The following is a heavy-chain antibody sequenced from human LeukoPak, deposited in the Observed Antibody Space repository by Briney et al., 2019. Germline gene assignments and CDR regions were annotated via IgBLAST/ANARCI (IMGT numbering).Heavy chain of an antibody. CDR1: GYTFTGYY. D-gene: IGHD3-10*01. V-gene: IGHV1-2*02. Sequence: GASVTVSCKASGYTFTGYYMHWVRQAPGQGLEWMGWINPNSGGTNYAQKFQGRVTMTRDTSISTAYMELSRLRSDDTAVYYCAREGNYYGSGSTINWFDPWGQGTLVTVSS. CDR2: INPNSGGT. J-gene: IGHJ5*02. CDR3: AREGNYYGSGSTINWFDP.